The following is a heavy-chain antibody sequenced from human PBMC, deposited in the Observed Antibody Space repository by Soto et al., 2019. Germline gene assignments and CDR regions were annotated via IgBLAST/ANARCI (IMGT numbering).Heavy chain of an antibody. CDR2: IYYSGST. Sequence: QVQLQESGPGLVKPSETLSLTCTVSGGSINSYYYSWFRQPPGKGLEWIGYIYYSGSTNYNPSLRIRVTISVDTSKNQFSLKLSSVTAADTAVYYCARGDLDTDAFPIWGQGTVVTVSS. J-gene: IGHJ3*02. CDR1: GGSINSYY. CDR3: ARGDLDTDAFPI. D-gene: IGHD3-16*01. V-gene: IGHV4-59*01.